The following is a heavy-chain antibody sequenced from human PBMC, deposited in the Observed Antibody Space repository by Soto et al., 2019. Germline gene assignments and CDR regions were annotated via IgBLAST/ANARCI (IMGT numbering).Heavy chain of an antibody. CDR3: ARDLRAGTTF. D-gene: IGHD1-1*01. Sequence: ASVKVSCKASGGTFSSYAISWVRQAPGQGLEWMGGIIPIFGTANYAQKFQGRVTITADESTSTAYMELSSLRSEDTAVYYCARDLRAGTTFWGQGTLVTVSS. CDR2: IIPIFGTA. CDR1: GGTFSSYA. V-gene: IGHV1-69*13. J-gene: IGHJ4*02.